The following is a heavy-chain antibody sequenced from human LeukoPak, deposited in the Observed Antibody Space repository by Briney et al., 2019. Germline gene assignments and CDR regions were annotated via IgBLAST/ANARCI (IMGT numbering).Heavy chain of an antibody. D-gene: IGHD3-22*01. CDR1: GYTFTSYD. V-gene: IGHV1-18*01. CDR3: ARRAYYDSSGHFDY. CDR2: ISAYNGNT. J-gene: IGHJ4*02. Sequence: ASVKVSCKASGYTFTSYDINWVRQATGQGLEWMGWISAYNGNTNYAQKLQGRVTMTTDTSTSTAYMELRGLRSDDTAVYYCARRAYYDSSGHFDYWGQGTLVTVSS.